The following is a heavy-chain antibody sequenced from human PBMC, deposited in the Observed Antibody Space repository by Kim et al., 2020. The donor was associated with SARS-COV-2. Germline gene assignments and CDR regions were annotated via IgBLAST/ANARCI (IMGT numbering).Heavy chain of an antibody. CDR2: ISYDGSNK. Sequence: GGSLRLSCAASGFTFSSYAMHWVRQAPGKGLEWVAVISYDGSNKYYADSVKGRFTISRDNSKNTLYLQMNSLRAEDTAVYYCARGITIFGVVTWKRSYNWFDPWGQGTLVTVSS. CDR1: GFTFSSYA. V-gene: IGHV3-30*04. D-gene: IGHD3-3*01. CDR3: ARGITIFGVVTWKRSYNWFDP. J-gene: IGHJ5*02.